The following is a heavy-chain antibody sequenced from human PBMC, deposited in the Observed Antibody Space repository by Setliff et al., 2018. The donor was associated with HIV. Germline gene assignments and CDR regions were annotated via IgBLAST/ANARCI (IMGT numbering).Heavy chain of an antibody. CDR2: IYPGDSDT. V-gene: IGHV5-51*01. CDR1: GDSFIHYW. Sequence: GESXXXSCETSGDSFIHYWXXWVRQMPGKGLEWMGIIYPGDSDTRYSASFQGHVTISADKSINTAYLQWSSLKASDSGMYYCVQLRLYSGHPFDYWGEGTRVTVSS. D-gene: IGHD1-26*01. CDR3: VQLRLYSGHPFDY. J-gene: IGHJ4*02.